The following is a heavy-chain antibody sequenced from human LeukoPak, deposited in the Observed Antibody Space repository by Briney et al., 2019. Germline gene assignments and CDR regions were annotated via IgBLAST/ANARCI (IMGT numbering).Heavy chain of an antibody. Sequence: PGGSLRLSCAASGFTFSSYDVHWVRQAPGKGLEWVTLISYDGSNKYYGDSVKGRFTISRDNSKNMLYLQMSSLRSEDTAVYYCASTGGARYCSGGSCYTVDTAMPAYYYYGMDVWGKGTTVTVSS. V-gene: IGHV3-30*03. CDR1: GFTFSSYD. CDR2: ISYDGSNK. CDR3: ASTGGARYCSGGSCYTVDTAMPAYYYYGMDV. J-gene: IGHJ6*04. D-gene: IGHD2-15*01.